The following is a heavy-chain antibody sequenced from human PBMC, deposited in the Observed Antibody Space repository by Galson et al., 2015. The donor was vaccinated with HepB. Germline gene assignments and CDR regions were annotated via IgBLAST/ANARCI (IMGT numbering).Heavy chain of an antibody. CDR2: MNPNSGDT. CDR3: TRQIFGYAGL. CDR1: GYSFTNFD. J-gene: IGHJ4*02. V-gene: IGHV1-8*01. D-gene: IGHD5-12*01. Sequence: SVKVSCKASGYSFTNFDVHWVRQATGQGLEWMGWMNPNSGDTGYAQKFQGRLTMTRDTSIGTAYMELSSLKSEDTAVYYCTRQIFGYAGLWGQGTLITVSS.